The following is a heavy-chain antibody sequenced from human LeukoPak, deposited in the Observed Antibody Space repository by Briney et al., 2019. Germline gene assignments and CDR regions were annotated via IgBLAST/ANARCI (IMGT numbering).Heavy chain of an antibody. Sequence: ASVKVSCKASGYTFTGYYMHWVRQAPGQGLEWMGWINPNSGGTNYAQKFQGRVTMTRDTSISTAYMELSRLRSDDTAVYYCARWSEGSAMAGNFDYWGQGTLVTVSS. J-gene: IGHJ4*02. CDR1: GYTFTGYY. V-gene: IGHV1-2*02. D-gene: IGHD6-19*01. CDR2: INPNSGGT. CDR3: ARWSEGSAMAGNFDY.